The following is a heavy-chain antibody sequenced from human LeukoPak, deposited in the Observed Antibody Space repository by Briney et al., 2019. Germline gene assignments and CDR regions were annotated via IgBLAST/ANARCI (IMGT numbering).Heavy chain of an antibody. CDR2: IDSSTTRI. Sequence: GGSLRLSYAASGFTFRSFSMNWVRQAPGKGPEWVSAIDSSTTRIYYANSVRGRFTTSRDNAKNSLDLQMNSLRAEDTAVYYCAREAAMVRGAETVDYWGQGTLVTVSS. J-gene: IGHJ4*02. CDR1: GFTFRSFS. V-gene: IGHV3-21*01. CDR3: AREAAMVRGAETVDY. D-gene: IGHD3-10*01.